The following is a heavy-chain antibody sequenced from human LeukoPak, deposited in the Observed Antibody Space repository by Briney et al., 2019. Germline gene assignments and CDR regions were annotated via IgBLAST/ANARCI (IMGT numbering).Heavy chain of an antibody. CDR2: IYYSGST. D-gene: IGHD2-2*01. CDR3: ARMPYCRSTTCFYYFDY. CDR1: GGSISSYY. J-gene: IGHJ4*02. Sequence: SETLSLTCTVSGGSISSYYWSWIRQPPGKGLEWIGYIYYSGSTYYNPSLKSRVTISVDTSKNQFSLKLSSVTAADTAVYYCARMPYCRSTTCFYYFDYWGQGTLVTVSS. V-gene: IGHV4-59*08.